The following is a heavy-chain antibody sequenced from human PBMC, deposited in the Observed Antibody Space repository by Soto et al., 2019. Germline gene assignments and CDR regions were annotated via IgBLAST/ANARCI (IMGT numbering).Heavy chain of an antibody. V-gene: IGHV4-59*01. Sequence: SETQCVSRTVAWGSSISFDGSCIRQTQRKGLEWIGYIYYSGSTNYNPSLKSRVTISVDTSKNQFSLKLSSVTAADTAVYYCSRGRDYPPYFYYVLDVRRNGTTVTVSP. J-gene: IGHJ6*04. CDR3: SRGRDYPPYFYYVLDV. CDR2: IYYSGST. D-gene: IGHD4-17*01. CDR1: WGSSISFD.